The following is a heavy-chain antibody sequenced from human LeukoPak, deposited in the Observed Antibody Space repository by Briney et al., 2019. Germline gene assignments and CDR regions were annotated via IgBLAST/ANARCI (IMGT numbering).Heavy chain of an antibody. J-gene: IGHJ4*02. D-gene: IGHD3-10*01. V-gene: IGHV3-33*01. CDR2: IWYDGSNK. CDR3: ARGHYYGSGSSYFDY. Sequence: GGSLRLSCAASGFTFSSYGMRWVRQAPGKGLEWVAVIWYDGSNKYYADSVKGRFTISRDNSKNTLYLQMNSLRAEDTAVYYCARGHYYGSGSSYFDYWGQGTLVTVSS. CDR1: GFTFSSYG.